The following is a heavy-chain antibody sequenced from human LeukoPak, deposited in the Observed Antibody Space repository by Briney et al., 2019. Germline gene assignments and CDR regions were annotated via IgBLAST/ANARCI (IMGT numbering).Heavy chain of an antibody. CDR3: ARTMVVAAHESFNYYYYYYMDV. Sequence: ASVKVSCKASGYTFTSYAMNWVRQAPGQGLEWMGWINTNTGNPTYAQGFTGRFVFSLDTSVSTAYLQISSLKAEDTAVYYCARTMVVAAHESFNYYYYYYMDVWGKGTTVTVSS. V-gene: IGHV7-4-1*02. CDR2: INTNTGNP. CDR1: GYTFTSYA. D-gene: IGHD2-15*01. J-gene: IGHJ6*03.